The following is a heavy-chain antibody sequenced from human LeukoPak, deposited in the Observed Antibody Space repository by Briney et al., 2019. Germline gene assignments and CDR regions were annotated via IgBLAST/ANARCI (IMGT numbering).Heavy chain of an antibody. Sequence: ASVKVSCKASGGTFSSYAISWVRQAPGQGLEWMGGIIPIFGIANYAQKFQGRVTITADESTSTAYMELSSLRSEDTAVYYCARAPSYSSSWYSGYYYYYMDVWGKGTTVTISS. J-gene: IGHJ6*03. CDR3: ARAPSYSSSWYSGYYYYYMDV. CDR2: IIPIFGIA. CDR1: GGTFSSYA. D-gene: IGHD6-13*01. V-gene: IGHV1-69*13.